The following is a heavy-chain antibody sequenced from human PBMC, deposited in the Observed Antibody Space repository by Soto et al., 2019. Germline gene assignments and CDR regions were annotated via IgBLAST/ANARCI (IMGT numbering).Heavy chain of an antibody. CDR3: ARAGCDGGSCYTLVGLRYGMDV. Sequence: QVQLVESGGGVVQPGRSLRLSCAASGFIFSSYAMYWVRQAPGKGLEWVAVISYDGNNKYYADYVKDRFTISRDNSRNTLYLQMNSLRAEDSAVYYCARAGCDGGSCYTLVGLRYGMDVWGQGTTVTVSS. V-gene: IGHV3-30-3*01. D-gene: IGHD2-15*01. J-gene: IGHJ6*02. CDR1: GFIFSSYA. CDR2: ISYDGNNK.